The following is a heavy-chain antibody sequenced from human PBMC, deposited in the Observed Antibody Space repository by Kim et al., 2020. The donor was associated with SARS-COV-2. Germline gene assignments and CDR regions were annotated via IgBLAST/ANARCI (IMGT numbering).Heavy chain of an antibody. CDR3: VKDGGCSCCYFYMDV. D-gene: IGHD2-2*01. J-gene: IGHJ6*03. CDR2: ISGNGGRT. CDR1: GFKFDDYA. V-gene: IGHV3-43*02. Sequence: GGSLRLSCAASGFKFDDYAMHWVRQAPGKGLEWVSLISGNGGRTYYADSVKGRFTISRDNSRNSLYLQMNSLRTEDTALYYCVKDGGCSCCYFYMDVWGRETTVTVSS.